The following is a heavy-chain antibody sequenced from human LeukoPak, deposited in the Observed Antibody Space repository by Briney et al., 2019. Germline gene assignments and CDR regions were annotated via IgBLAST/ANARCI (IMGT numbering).Heavy chain of an antibody. V-gene: IGHV1-69*05. CDR2: IIPIFGTA. CDR1: GGTFSSYA. Sequence: ASVKVSCKASGGTFSSYAISWVRQAPGQGLEWMGGIIPIFGTANYAQKFQGRVTITTDESTSTAYMELSSLRSEDTAVYYCARVGQLLGGPNWFDPWGQGTLVTVSS. CDR3: ARVGQLLGGPNWFDP. J-gene: IGHJ5*02. D-gene: IGHD2-2*01.